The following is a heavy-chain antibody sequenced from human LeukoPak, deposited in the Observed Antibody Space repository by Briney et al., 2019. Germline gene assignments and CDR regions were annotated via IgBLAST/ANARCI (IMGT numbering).Heavy chain of an antibody. CDR1: GFRFSSQE. D-gene: IGHD5-12*01. CDR2: MSKDGRTI. CDR3: ARGSFTGFDLYFDS. Sequence: GGSLRLSCAASGFRFSSQEMAWVRQAPGKGLEWVSYMSKDGRTIYYADSVKGRFTISRDNTRNSLFLRLNSLRADDTAFYYCARGSFTGFDLYFDSWGQGTLVTVSS. V-gene: IGHV3-48*03. J-gene: IGHJ4*02.